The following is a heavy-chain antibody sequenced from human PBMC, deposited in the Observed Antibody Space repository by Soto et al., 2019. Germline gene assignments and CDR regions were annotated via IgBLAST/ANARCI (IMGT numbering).Heavy chain of an antibody. V-gene: IGHV3-48*02. CDR2: ISSSSSTI. CDR3: ARGTKRTTAMADYYDSSGYY. D-gene: IGHD3-22*01. J-gene: IGHJ4*02. CDR1: GFTFSSYS. Sequence: GGSLRLSCAASGFTFSSYSMNWVRQAPGKGLEWVSYISSSSSTIYYADSVKGRFTISRDNAKNSLYLQMNSLRDEDTAVYYCARGTKRTTAMADYYDSSGYYWGQGTLVTVSS.